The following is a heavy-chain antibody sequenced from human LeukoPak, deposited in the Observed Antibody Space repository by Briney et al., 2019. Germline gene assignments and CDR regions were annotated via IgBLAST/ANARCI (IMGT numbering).Heavy chain of an antibody. CDR3: ASVRWFGELLYYFDY. CDR1: GYSFTSYY. D-gene: IGHD3-10*01. J-gene: IGHJ4*02. Sequence: ASVKVSCKASGYSFTSYYMHWVRQAPGQGLEWMGFINPSGSSAAYAQKFQGRLTMTRDMFTSTAYMELSSLRSEDTAVYYCASVRWFGELLYYFDYWGQGTLVTVSS. V-gene: IGHV1-46*01. CDR2: INPSGSSA.